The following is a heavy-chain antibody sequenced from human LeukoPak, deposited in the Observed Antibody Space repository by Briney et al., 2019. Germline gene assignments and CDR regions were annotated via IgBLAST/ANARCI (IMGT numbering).Heavy chain of an antibody. CDR3: ARDPYSGGYGAYYYYYMDV. V-gene: IGHV3-21*01. CDR2: ITTSSSYM. D-gene: IGHD6-19*01. CDR1: GFTFSAYN. J-gene: IGHJ6*03. Sequence: GGSLRLSRAASGFTFSAYNMNWVRRTPGKGLEWVSSITTSSSYMFYADSVRGRFTISRDNAENSLYLQMNSLRDEDTAVYYCARDPYSGGYGAYYYYYMDVWGKGTTVTVSS.